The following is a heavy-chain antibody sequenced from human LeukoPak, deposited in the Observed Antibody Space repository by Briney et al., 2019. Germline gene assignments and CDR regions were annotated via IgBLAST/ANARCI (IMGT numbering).Heavy chain of an antibody. D-gene: IGHD3-3*01. CDR1: GFTFSSYW. V-gene: IGHV3-7*01. J-gene: IGHJ4*02. CDR2: IKQDGSEK. Sequence: GGSLRLSCAASGFTFSSYWMSWVRQAPGKGLEWVANIKQDGSEKYYVDSVKGRFTISRDNAKNSLYLQMNSLRAEDTAVYYCASSYDFWSGYFADWGQGTLVTVSS. CDR3: ASSYDFWSGYFAD.